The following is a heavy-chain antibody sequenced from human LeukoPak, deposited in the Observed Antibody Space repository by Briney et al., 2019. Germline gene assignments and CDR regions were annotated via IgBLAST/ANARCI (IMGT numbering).Heavy chain of an antibody. CDR2: IYHSGST. V-gene: IGHV4-30-2*01. CDR1: GGSISSGGYY. J-gene: IGHJ1*01. Sequence: SETLSLTCTVSGGSISSGGYYWSWIRQPPGKGLEWIGYIYHSGSTYYNPSFQGQVTISADRSISTAYLQWSSLKASDTAMYYCVRAYSSGWYVAEYFQHWGREPWSPSPQ. D-gene: IGHD6-19*01. CDR3: VRAYSSGWYVAEYFQH.